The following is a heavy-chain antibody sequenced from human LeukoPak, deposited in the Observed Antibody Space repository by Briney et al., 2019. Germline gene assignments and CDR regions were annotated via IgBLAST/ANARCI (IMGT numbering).Heavy chain of an antibody. CDR2: IYTSGST. CDR3: ARDLPYSSGWYGVDY. Sequence: SQTLSLTCSVSGGSISSYYWSWIRQPAGKGLEWIGRIYTSGSTNYNPSLKSRVTMSVDTSKNQFSLKLSSVTAADTAAYYCARDLPYSSGWYGVDYWGQGTLVTVSS. D-gene: IGHD6-19*01. CDR1: GGSISSYY. V-gene: IGHV4-4*07. J-gene: IGHJ4*02.